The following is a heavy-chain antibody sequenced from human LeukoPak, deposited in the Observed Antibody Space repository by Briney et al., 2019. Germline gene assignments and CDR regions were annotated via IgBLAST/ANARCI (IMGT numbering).Heavy chain of an antibody. CDR1: GLDFDDSA. V-gene: IGHV3-43*02. J-gene: IGHJ4*02. CDR3: AKESGKFDY. Sequence: GGSLTLACVASGLDFDDSAMHWVRQAPGKGLEWISHISQDGGSTFSAYSVKGRFSISRDNSKNSLYLQMNSLRSEDTAMYYCAKESGKFDYWGQGTLVAVSS. CDR2: ISQDGGST.